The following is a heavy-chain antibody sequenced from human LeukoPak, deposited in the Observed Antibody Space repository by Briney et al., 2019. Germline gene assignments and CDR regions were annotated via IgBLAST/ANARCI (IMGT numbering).Heavy chain of an antibody. CDR1: GGSVSSSRYY. J-gene: IGHJ5*01. CDR3: AREGGRQWLVSGTLDS. D-gene: IGHD6-19*01. V-gene: IGHV4-61*01. Sequence: SETLSLTCTVSGGSVSSSRYYWTWIRQPPGKGLEWIGYIYHGSATYNPSLESRVTISMDTAKNQFSLKVTSVTAADTAVYYCAREGGRQWLVSGTLDSWGQGTLVTVSS. CDR2: IYHGSA.